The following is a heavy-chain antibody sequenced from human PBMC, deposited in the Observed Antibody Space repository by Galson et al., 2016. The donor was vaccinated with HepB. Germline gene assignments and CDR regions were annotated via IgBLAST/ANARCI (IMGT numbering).Heavy chain of an antibody. V-gene: IGHV3-23*01. CDR2: ITGSGDSP. Sequence: SLRLSCAVSGFTFRNYAMTWVRQAPGKGLEWVSDITGSGDSPYYADSVQGRFIISRDNSDNTLNLQMSSLRAEDTAVYYCAKEVVGTTPQYWFDSWGQGTLVTVSS. D-gene: IGHD1-26*01. J-gene: IGHJ5*01. CDR3: AKEVVGTTPQYWFDS. CDR1: GFTFRNYA.